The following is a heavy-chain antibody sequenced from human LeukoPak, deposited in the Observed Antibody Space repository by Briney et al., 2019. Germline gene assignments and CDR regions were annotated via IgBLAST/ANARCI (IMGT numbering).Heavy chain of an antibody. J-gene: IGHJ4*02. Sequence: GESLKISCKGSGYSFTSYWIGWVRQMPGKGLEWMGIIYPGDSDTRYSPSFQGQVTISADKSISTAYLQWSGLKASDTAMYYCARRYCSSTSCYSAVYYFDYWGQGTLVTVSS. CDR2: IYPGDSDT. CDR1: GYSFTSYW. D-gene: IGHD2-2*01. V-gene: IGHV5-51*01. CDR3: ARRYCSSTSCYSAVYYFDY.